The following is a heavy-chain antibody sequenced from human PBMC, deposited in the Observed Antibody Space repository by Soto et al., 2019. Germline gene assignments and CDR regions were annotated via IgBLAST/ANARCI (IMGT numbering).Heavy chain of an antibody. V-gene: IGHV1-24*01. CDR1: GHTLTHFS. Sequence: QVQLVQSGAEVKKPGASVKVSCKVAGHTLTHFSMRWVRQAPGKGLELMRGFDSEDGKISYVQKIQGTVTMTKDPSSYTAYMELSGLRSEDTAMSYWAAGGTRWLQATLDYWGQGTLVTVSS. CDR3: AAGGTRWLQATLDY. CDR2: FDSEDGKI. D-gene: IGHD1-1*01. J-gene: IGHJ4*02.